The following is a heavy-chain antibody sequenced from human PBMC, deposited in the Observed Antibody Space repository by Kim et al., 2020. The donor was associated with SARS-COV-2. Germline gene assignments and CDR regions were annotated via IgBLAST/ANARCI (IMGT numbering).Heavy chain of an antibody. CDR1: GYSFTSYW. CDR2: IYPGDSDT. J-gene: IGHJ6*02. V-gene: IGHV5-51*01. Sequence: GESLKISCKGSGYSFTSYWIGWVRQMPGKGLEWMGIIYPGDSDTRYSPSFQGQVTISADKSISTAYLQWSSLKASDTAMYYCARHSKADDYYDSSGLLYYYYGMDVWGQGTTVTVSS. CDR3: ARHSKADDYYDSSGLLYYYYGMDV. D-gene: IGHD3-22*01.